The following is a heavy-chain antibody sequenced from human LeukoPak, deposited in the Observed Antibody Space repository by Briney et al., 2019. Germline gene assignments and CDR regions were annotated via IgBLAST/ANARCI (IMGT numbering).Heavy chain of an antibody. V-gene: IGHV4-4*02. J-gene: IGHJ5*02. CDR2: IYPPGGN. CDR1: GASINTNHW. Sequence: SGTLSLTCAVSGASINTNHWWSWVRQTPGKGLEWIGDIYPPGGNNYTPSLKSRVTISVDTSKNQFSLKLSSVTAADTAVYYCARHPLNWFDPWGQGTLVTVSS. CDR3: ARHPLNWFDP.